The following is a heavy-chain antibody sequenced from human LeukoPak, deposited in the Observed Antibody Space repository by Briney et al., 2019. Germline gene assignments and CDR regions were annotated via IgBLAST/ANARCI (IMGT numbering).Heavy chain of an antibody. CDR3: AKRVGEYSSTWFLVH. V-gene: IGHV3-23*01. CDR2: ISGSGDSA. D-gene: IGHD6-13*01. J-gene: IGHJ4*02. Sequence: GGSLRLSCAASGFTFSIYTMTWVRQAPGKGLEWVSAISGSGDSAFYADSVRGRFTISRDNSKNTLYLQMNSLRAEDTAVYYCAKRVGEYSSTWFLVHWGQGTLVTVSS. CDR1: GFTFSIYT.